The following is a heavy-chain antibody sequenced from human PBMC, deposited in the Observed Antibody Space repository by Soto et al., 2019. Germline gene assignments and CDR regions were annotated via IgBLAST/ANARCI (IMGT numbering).Heavy chain of an antibody. CDR1: GYTFTSHG. Sequence: QVQLVQSGAEVTKPGASVRVSCTASGYTFTSHGIGWVRQAPGQGLQWMGWISVDNGDTNYAQKFQGRVTMSTDTSTSTAYMELRSLRSDDTAVYYCARRFGGYFDYWGQGTLVTVSS. CDR2: ISVDNGDT. CDR3: ARRFGGYFDY. V-gene: IGHV1-18*04. D-gene: IGHD3-3*01. J-gene: IGHJ4*02.